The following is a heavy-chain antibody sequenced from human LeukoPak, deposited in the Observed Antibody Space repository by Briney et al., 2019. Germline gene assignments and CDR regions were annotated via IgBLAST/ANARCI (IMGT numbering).Heavy chain of an antibody. Sequence: GESLKISCKGSGYSFTTYWLVWVRQMPGKGLEWMGIIYPGDSDARYSPSFQGQVTISADKSISTAYLQWSSLKASDTAMYYCAREARRERRGHGMDVWGQGTTVTVSS. D-gene: IGHD1-1*01. CDR3: AREARRERRGHGMDV. J-gene: IGHJ6*02. CDR1: GYSFTTYW. CDR2: IYPGDSDA. V-gene: IGHV5-51*01.